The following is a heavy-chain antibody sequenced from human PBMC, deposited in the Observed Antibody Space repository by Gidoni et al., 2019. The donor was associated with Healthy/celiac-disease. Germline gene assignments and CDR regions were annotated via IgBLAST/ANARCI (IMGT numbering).Heavy chain of an antibody. CDR3: AKGTQTHIQLLYYFDY. J-gene: IGHJ4*02. V-gene: IGHV3-23*01. Sequence: EVQLLESGGGLVQPGGSLRLSCAASGFTFSSYAMSWVRQAPVKGLEWVSAISGSGGRTYYEDSVKGRFTISRDNSKNKLYLQRNSLRAEDTAVYYCAKGTQTHIQLLYYFDYWGQGTLVTVSS. CDR1: GFTFSSYA. CDR2: ISGSGGRT. D-gene: IGHD5-18*01.